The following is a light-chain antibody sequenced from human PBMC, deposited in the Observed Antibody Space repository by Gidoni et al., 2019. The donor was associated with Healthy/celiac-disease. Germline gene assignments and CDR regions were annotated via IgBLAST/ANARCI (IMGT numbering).Light chain of an antibody. CDR2: DVS. J-gene: IGLJ1*01. CDR3: CSYAGSYTYV. V-gene: IGLV2-11*01. CDR1: SSDVGGYNY. Sequence: QSALTPPRSVSGSPGQSVTISCPVTSSDVGGYNYVSWYQQHPGKAPKLMIYDVSKRPSGVPDRFSGSKSGNTASLTISGLQAEDEADYYCCSYAGSYTYVFGTGTKVTVL.